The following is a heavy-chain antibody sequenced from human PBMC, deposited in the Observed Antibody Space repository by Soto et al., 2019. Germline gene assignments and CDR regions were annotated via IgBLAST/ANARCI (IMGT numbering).Heavy chain of an antibody. D-gene: IGHD2-21*01. CDR2: ITGNGAVT. CDR3: AKIVTDGGIKY. J-gene: IGHJ4*02. Sequence: GGSLRLSCAASGFTFNNFGMSWVRQAPGKGLEWVSSITGNGAVTFYAGSVKGRVTISRDNSKNGLYLQMNSLRVDETAVYYCAKIVTDGGIKYWGQGTLVTVSS. V-gene: IGHV3-23*01. CDR1: GFTFNNFG.